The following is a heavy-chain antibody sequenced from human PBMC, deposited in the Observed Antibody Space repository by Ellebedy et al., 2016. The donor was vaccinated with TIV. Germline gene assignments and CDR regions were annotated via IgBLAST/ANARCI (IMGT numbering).Heavy chain of an antibody. CDR1: GGSISSSSYY. CDR3: ARMRYCGGDCWYFDY. D-gene: IGHD2-21*02. CDR2: IYYTGST. V-gene: IGHV4-39*01. Sequence: MPSETLSLTCTVSGGSISSSSYYWGWIRQPPGKGLEWLGSIYYTGSTYYKPPLKRRVSISVDTSKNQFSLKLSSVTAADTAVYYCARMRYCGGDCWYFDYWGQGTLVTVSS. J-gene: IGHJ4*02.